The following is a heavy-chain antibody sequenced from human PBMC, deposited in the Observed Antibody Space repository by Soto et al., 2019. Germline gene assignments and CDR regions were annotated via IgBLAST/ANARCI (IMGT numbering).Heavy chain of an antibody. V-gene: IGHV4-59*01. Sequence: TSETLSLTCTVSGGSISSYYWSWIRQPPGKGLEWIGYIYYSGSTNYNPSLKSRVTISVGTSKNQFSLKLSSVTAADTAVYYCARFIVVVPAAILTFDGMDVWGQGTTVTVSS. CDR1: GGSISSYY. J-gene: IGHJ6*02. CDR3: ARFIVVVPAAILTFDGMDV. D-gene: IGHD2-2*01. CDR2: IYYSGST.